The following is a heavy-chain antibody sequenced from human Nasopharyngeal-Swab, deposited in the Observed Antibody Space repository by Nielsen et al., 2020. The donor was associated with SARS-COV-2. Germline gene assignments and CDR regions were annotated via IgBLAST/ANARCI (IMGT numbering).Heavy chain of an antibody. V-gene: IGHV3-11*06. Sequence: GESLKISYAASGFTFSDYYMSWIRQAPGKGLEWVSYISSSSSYTNYADSVKGRFTISRDNAKNSLYLQMNSLRAEDTAVYYCARGSQWLVGPHGYWGQGTLVTVSS. CDR2: ISSSSSYT. D-gene: IGHD6-19*01. CDR3: ARGSQWLVGPHGY. J-gene: IGHJ4*02. CDR1: GFTFSDYY.